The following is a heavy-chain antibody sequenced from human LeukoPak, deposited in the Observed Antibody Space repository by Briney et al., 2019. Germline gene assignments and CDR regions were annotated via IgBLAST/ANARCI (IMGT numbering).Heavy chain of an antibody. CDR1: GGSISSYY. J-gene: IGHJ4*02. CDR2: IYTSGST. V-gene: IGHV4-4*07. Sequence: SETLSLTCTVPGGSISSYYWSWIRQPAGKGLEWIGRIYTSGSTNYNPSLESRVIISVDTSKNQFSLKLSPVTAADTAVYYCARIGVDYSGNIIKYFFDYWGQGTLVTVSS. CDR3: ARIGVDYSGNIIKYFFDY. D-gene: IGHD4-23*01.